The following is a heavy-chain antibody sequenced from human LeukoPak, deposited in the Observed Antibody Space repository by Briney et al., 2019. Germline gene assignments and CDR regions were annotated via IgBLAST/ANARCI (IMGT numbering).Heavy chain of an antibody. V-gene: IGHV4-38-2*02. CDR3: ARDRRVRGQTSYGMDV. CDR2: IYHSGST. Sequence: SETLSLTCTVSGYSISSGYYWGWIRQPPGKGLEWIGYIYHSGSTYYNPSLKSRVTISVDRSKNQFSLKLSSVTAADTAVYYCARDRRVRGQTSYGMDVWGQGTTVTVSS. J-gene: IGHJ6*02. D-gene: IGHD3-10*01. CDR1: GYSISSGYY.